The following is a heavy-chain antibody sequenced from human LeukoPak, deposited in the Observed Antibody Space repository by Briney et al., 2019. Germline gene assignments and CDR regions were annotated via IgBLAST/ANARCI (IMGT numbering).Heavy chain of an antibody. Sequence: SETLSLTCTVSGDSISSYYWSWIRQPTGKGLEWIGRVYTSGSTNYNPSLRSRVTMSGDTPKNQFSLKLSSVTAADTAVYYCARDLYGESTDYWGQGTLITASS. CDR1: GDSISSYY. D-gene: IGHD4-17*01. V-gene: IGHV4-4*07. CDR2: VYTSGST. J-gene: IGHJ4*02. CDR3: ARDLYGESTDY.